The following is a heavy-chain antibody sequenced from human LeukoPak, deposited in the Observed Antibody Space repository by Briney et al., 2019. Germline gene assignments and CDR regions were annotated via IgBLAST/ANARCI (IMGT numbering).Heavy chain of an antibody. D-gene: IGHD6-19*01. J-gene: IGHJ4*02. CDR3: ARTYSSGWYLSVSPPDY. Sequence: GGSLRLSCAASGFTFSSYAMHWVRKPPGKGLEGVAVISYDGSNKYYADSVKGRFTISRDNSKNTLYLQMNSLRAEDTAVYYCARTYSSGWYLSVSPPDYWGQGTLVTVSS. CDR2: ISYDGSNK. CDR1: GFTFSSYA. V-gene: IGHV3-30*04.